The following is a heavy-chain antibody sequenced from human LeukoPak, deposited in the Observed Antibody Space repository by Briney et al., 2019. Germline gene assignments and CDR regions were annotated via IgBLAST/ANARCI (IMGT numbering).Heavy chain of an antibody. CDR2: IYHSGST. V-gene: IGHV4-4*02. D-gene: IGHD1-26*01. CDR1: GGSISSSNW. Sequence: SGTLSLTCAVSGGSISSSNWWSWVRPPPGKGLEWIGEIYHSGSTNYNPSLKSRVTISVDKSKNQFSLKLSSVTAADTAVYYCARSGSGSYFRFRNWFDPWGQGTLVTVSS. CDR3: ARSGSGSYFRFRNWFDP. J-gene: IGHJ5*02.